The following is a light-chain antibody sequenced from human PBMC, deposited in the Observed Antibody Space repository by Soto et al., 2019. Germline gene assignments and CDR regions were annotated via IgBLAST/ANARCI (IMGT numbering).Light chain of an antibody. CDR1: RSNIGSHP. Sequence: QLVLTQPPSASGTPGQRVTVSCSGSRSNIGSHPVHWYQQLPGTAPKLLIFNKNLRPSGVPDRFSGSKSGTSASLAISGLQSEDEAHYYCSAWDYSLNGPVFGGGTKLTVL. J-gene: IGLJ3*02. V-gene: IGLV1-44*01. CDR3: SAWDYSLNGPV. CDR2: NKN.